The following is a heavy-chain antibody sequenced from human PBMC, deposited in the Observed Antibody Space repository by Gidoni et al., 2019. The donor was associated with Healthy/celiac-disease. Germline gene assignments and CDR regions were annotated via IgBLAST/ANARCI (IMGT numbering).Heavy chain of an antibody. D-gene: IGHD3-22*01. J-gene: IGHJ4*02. CDR3: ARSSPYYYDSSGYPIYYFDY. V-gene: IGHV2-70*01. CDR1: GFSLITSGLC. CDR2: IDWADDK. Sequence: QVTLRESCPALVKPTQTLTLTCTFSGFSLITSGLCVSWIRQPPGKALEWLALIDWADDKYYSTSLKTRLTISKDTSKTQVVLTMTNMDPVDTATYYCARSSPYYYDSSGYPIYYFDYWGQGTLVTVSS.